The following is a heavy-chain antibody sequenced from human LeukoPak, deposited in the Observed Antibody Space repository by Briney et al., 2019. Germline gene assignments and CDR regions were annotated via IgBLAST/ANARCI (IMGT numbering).Heavy chain of an antibody. V-gene: IGHV6-1*01. D-gene: IGHD6-19*01. CDR1: GDSVSNNGAS. CDR2: TYYRTRWYF. J-gene: IGHJ5*02. CDR3: ARGGAGWYVSVFDP. Sequence: SQTLSLTCAISGDSVSNNGASWNWIRQSPSRGLEWLGRTYYRTRWYFDYAVSVRSRATINPDTSKNQFSLQLDSVTPEDTAVYYGARGGAGWYVSVFDPWGQGTLVTVSS.